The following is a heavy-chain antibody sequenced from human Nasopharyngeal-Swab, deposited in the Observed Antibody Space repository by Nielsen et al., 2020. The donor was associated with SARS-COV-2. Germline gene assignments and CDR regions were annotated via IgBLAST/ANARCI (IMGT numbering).Heavy chain of an antibody. D-gene: IGHD3-3*01. CDR3: ARAGGITIFGVVIPYYGMDV. V-gene: IGHV1-69*01. CDR2: IIPIFGTA. Sequence: WVRQAPGQGLEWMGGIIPIFGTANYAQKFQGRVTITADESTSTAYMELSSLRSEDTAGEDGARAGGITIFGVVIPYYGMDVWGQGTTVTVSS. J-gene: IGHJ6*02.